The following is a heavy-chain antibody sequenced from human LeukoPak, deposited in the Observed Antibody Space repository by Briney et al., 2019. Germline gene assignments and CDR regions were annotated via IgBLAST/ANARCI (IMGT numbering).Heavy chain of an antibody. CDR1: GFTFSNYA. CDR2: ISSNGGST. D-gene: IGHD6-19*01. CDR3: ARGFGSSGWSSFDY. J-gene: IGHJ4*02. Sequence: GGSLRLSCAASGFTFSNYAVYWVRQAPGKGLEYVSAISSNGGSTYYANSVKGRFTISRDNSKNTLYLQMASLRAEDMAVFYCARGFGSSGWSSFDYWGQGTLVTVSS. V-gene: IGHV3-64*01.